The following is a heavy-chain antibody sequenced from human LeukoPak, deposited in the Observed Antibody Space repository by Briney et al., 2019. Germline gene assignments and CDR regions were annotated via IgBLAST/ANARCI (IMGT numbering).Heavy chain of an antibody. CDR2: IYTSGST. CDR1: GGSISTFF. D-gene: IGHD6-19*01. J-gene: IGHJ4*02. V-gene: IGHV4-4*07. CDR3: ARESETVAGRGLDY. Sequence: SETLSLTCTVSGGSISTFFWTWIRQPAGKGLEWIGRIYTSGSTNYNASLKRRVTMSVDTSKNQFSLKLSSVTAADTAVYYCARESETVAGRGLDYWGQGTLVTVSS.